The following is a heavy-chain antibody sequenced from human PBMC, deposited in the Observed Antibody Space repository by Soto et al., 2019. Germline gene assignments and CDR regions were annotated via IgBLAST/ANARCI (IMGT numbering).Heavy chain of an antibody. CDR1: GFTFSSYA. CDR3: AKDIRGCCGGSCFPYFFDY. V-gene: IGHV3-23*01. D-gene: IGHD2-15*01. CDR2: ISGSGGST. Sequence: GGSLRLSCAASGFTFSSYAMSWVRQAPGKGLEWVSAISGSGGSTYYADSVKGRFTISRDNSKNTLYLQMTSMRAEDTAVYYCAKDIRGCCGGSCFPYFFDYWGQGTLVTVSS. J-gene: IGHJ4*02.